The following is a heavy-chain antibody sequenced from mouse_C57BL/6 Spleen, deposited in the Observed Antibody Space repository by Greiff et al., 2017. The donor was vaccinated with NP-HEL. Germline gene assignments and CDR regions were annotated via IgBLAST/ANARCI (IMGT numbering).Heavy chain of an antibody. V-gene: IGHV5-4*01. J-gene: IGHJ3*01. CDR1: GFTFSSYA. Sequence: EVQRVESGGGLVKPGGSLKLSCAASGFTFSSYAMSWVRQTPEKRLEWVATISDGGSYTYYPDNVKGRFTISRDNAKNNLYLQMSHLKSEDTAMYYCARDTGSSSAWFAYWGQGTLVTVSA. CDR3: ARDTGSSSAWFAY. D-gene: IGHD1-1*01. CDR2: ISDGGSYT.